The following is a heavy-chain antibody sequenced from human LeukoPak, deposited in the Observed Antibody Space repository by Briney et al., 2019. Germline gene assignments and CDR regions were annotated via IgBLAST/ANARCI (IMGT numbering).Heavy chain of an antibody. V-gene: IGHV6-1*01. CDR3: ARDLEGRVPYFDY. CDR2: TYYRSKWCN. Sequence: SQTLSLTCAISGDSVSSNSVAWNWIRQSPSRGLEWLGRTYYRSKWCNDYAVSVKGRITINPDTSKNQFSLQLNSVTPEDAAVYYCARDLEGRVPYFDYWGQGTLVTVSS. J-gene: IGHJ4*02. D-gene: IGHD1-1*01. CDR1: GDSVSSNSVA.